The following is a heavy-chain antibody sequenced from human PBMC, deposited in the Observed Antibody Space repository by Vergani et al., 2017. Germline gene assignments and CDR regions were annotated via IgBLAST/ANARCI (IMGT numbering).Heavy chain of an antibody. CDR3: AKAVARRAVYWYFDL. V-gene: IGHV3-53*02. CDR1: GFTVSSNY. Sequence: EVQLVETGGGLIQPGGSLRLSCAASGFTVSSNYMSWVRQAPGKGLEWVSVIYSGGSTYYADSVKGRFTISRDNSKNTLYLQMNSLRAEDTAVYYCAKAVARRAVYWYFDLWGRGTLVTVSS. CDR2: IYSGGST. J-gene: IGHJ2*01. D-gene: IGHD5-12*01.